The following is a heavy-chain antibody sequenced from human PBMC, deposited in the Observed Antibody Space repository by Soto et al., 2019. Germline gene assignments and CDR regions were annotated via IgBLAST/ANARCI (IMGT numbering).Heavy chain of an antibody. D-gene: IGHD5-12*01. CDR3: ARARLRAVYAFDI. Sequence: PSETLSLTCTVSGGPVSIGAYYWTWIRHRPGKGLEWIGYIYYSGSTYYSPSLKSRLSISLDTSKNQFSLRLSSVTAADTAMYYCARARLRAVYAFDIWGQGTMVTVSS. CDR2: IYYSGST. CDR1: GGPVSIGAYY. V-gene: IGHV4-31*03. J-gene: IGHJ3*02.